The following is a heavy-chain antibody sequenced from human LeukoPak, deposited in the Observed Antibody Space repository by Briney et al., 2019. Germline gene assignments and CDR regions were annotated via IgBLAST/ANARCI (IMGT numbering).Heavy chain of an antibody. CDR3: ARDGAAAGRLSWYFDL. D-gene: IGHD6-13*01. V-gene: IGHV1-2*06. CDR2: INPNSGGT. J-gene: IGHJ2*01. Sequence: GSVKVSCKASGYTFTGYYMYWVRQAPGQGLEWMGRINPNSGGTNYAQKFQGRVTMTRDTSISTAYMELSRLRSDDTAVYYCARDGAAAGRLSWYFDLWGRGTLVTVSS. CDR1: GYTFTGYY.